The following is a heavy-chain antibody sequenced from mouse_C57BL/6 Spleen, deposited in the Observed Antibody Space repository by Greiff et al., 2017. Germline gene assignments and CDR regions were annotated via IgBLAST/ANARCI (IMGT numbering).Heavy chain of an antibody. CDR2: IDPSDSAT. V-gene: IGHV1-52*01. J-gene: IGHJ3*01. CDR1: GYTFTSYW. Sequence: QVQLQQPGAELVRPGSSVKLSCKASGYTFTSYWMHWVKQRPIQGLEWIGNIDPSDSATHYNQKFKDKATLTVDKSSSTAYMQLSSLTSEDSAVYYCASNWFAYWGQGTLVTVSA. CDR3: ASNWFAY.